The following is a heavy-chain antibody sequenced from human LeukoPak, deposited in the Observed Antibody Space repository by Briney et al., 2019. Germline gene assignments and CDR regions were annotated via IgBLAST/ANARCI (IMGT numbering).Heavy chain of an antibody. CDR3: NSDSASTYDYGDYYFDY. Sequence: PGGSLRLSCAASGFTFSSYWMSWVRQAPGKGLEWVANIKQDGSEKYYVDSVKGRFTISRDNAKNSLYLQMNSLRAEDTAAYYCNSDSASTYDYGDYYFDYWGQGTLVTVSS. J-gene: IGHJ4*02. CDR1: GFTFSSYW. V-gene: IGHV3-7*01. CDR2: IKQDGSEK. D-gene: IGHD4-17*01.